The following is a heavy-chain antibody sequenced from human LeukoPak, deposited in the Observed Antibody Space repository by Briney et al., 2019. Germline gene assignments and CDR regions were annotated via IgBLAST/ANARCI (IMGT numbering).Heavy chain of an antibody. CDR1: GFTFSSYW. D-gene: IGHD6-19*01. CDR2: IKQDGSEK. CDR3: ARTSGTGWSH. V-gene: IGHV3-7*01. Sequence: GGSLRLACAASGFTFSSYWMSWVRQAPGRGLEWVANIKQDGSEKYYVDSVKGRFTISRDNAKNSLYLQMNSLRAEDAAVYYCARTSGTGWSHWGQGTLVTVSS. J-gene: IGHJ4*02.